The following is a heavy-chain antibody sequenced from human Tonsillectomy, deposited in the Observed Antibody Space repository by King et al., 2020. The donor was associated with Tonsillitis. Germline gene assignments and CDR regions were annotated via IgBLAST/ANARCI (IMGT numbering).Heavy chain of an antibody. Sequence: PLQESGPGLVKPSETLSLTCTVSGGSISSYYWSWIRQPPGKGLEWIGYIYYSGSTNYNPSLKSRVTISVDTSKNQFSLKLSSVTAADTAVYYCARGHDFWSGYYMDVWGKGTTVTVSS. V-gene: IGHV4-59*01. J-gene: IGHJ6*03. CDR2: IYYSGST. D-gene: IGHD3-3*01. CDR1: GGSISSYY. CDR3: ARGHDFWSGYYMDV.